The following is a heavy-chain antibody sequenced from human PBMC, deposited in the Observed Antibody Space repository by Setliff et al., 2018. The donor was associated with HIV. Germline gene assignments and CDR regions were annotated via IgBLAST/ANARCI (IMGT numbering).Heavy chain of an antibody. Sequence: GESLKISCKGSGYSFSTYWIGWVRQMPGKGLEWMGIIYPDDSATRYSPSFQGQVTISADKSINTAYMRWRGLRASDTAMYFCAKHGFERKSPYNWFDSWGQGTLVTVSS. CDR3: AKHGFERKSPYNWFDS. CDR2: IYPDDSAT. J-gene: IGHJ5*01. D-gene: IGHD3-16*01. CDR1: GYSFSTYW. V-gene: IGHV5-51*01.